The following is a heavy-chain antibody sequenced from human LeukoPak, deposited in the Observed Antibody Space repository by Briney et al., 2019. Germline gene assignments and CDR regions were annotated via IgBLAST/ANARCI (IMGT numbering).Heavy chain of an antibody. CDR3: ARLTKNDSGSYRFGKKKRGYMDV. CDR1: GASISSTNW. V-gene: IGHV4-4*02. Sequence: PSQSLSPTCAVAGASISSTNWGSGGRQSPDKGLAWIGVIVHGGSTNHTPCLKSPVTTSVHTCKNHFSLKLSSLTAADTAFHYCARLTKNDSGSYRFGKKKRGYMDVWGKGTTVTISS. D-gene: IGHD3-10*01. J-gene: IGHJ6*03. CDR2: IVHGGST.